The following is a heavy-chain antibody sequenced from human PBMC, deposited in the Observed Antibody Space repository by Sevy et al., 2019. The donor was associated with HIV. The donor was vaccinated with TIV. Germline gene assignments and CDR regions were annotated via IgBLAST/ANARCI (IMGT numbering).Heavy chain of an antibody. CDR3: ARVITMIVGNAFDI. D-gene: IGHD3-22*01. CDR1: GYTFTSYG. V-gene: IGHV1-18*01. J-gene: IGHJ3*02. Sequence: ASVKVSCKASGYTFTSYGISWVRQAPGQGLEWMGWISACNGNTNYAQKLQGRVTMTTDTSTSTAYMELRSLRSDDTAVYYCARVITMIVGNAFDIWGQGTMVTVSS. CDR2: ISACNGNT.